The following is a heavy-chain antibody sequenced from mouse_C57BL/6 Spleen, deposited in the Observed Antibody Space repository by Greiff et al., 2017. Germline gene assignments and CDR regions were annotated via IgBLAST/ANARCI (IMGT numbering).Heavy chain of an antibody. V-gene: IGHV1-15*01. D-gene: IGHD1-1*01. CDR1: GYTFTDYE. CDR3: TRLGGNSYGDAMDY. J-gene: IGHJ4*01. Sequence: HVQLQQSGAELVRPGASVTLSCKASGYTFTDYEMHWVKQTPVHGLEWIGAIDPETGGTAYNQKFKGKAILTADKSSSTAYMELRSLTSEDSAVYYCTRLGGNSYGDAMDYWGQGTSVTVSS. CDR2: IDPETGGT.